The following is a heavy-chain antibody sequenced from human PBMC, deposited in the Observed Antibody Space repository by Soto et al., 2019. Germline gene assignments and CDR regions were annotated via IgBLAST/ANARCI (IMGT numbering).Heavy chain of an antibody. CDR3: AKDGSYYYDSSGYLGYYFDY. Sequence: EVQLLESGGGLVQPGGSLRLSCAASGFTFSSYAMSWVRQAPGKGLEWVSAISGSGGSTYYADSVKGRFTISRDNSKNSLYLQMNSLRAEDTAVYYCAKDGSYYYDSSGYLGYYFDYWGQGTLVTVSS. J-gene: IGHJ4*02. CDR2: ISGSGGST. D-gene: IGHD3-22*01. V-gene: IGHV3-23*01. CDR1: GFTFSSYA.